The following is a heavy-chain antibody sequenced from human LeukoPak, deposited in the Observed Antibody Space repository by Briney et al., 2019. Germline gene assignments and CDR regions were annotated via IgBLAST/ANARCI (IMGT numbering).Heavy chain of an antibody. D-gene: IGHD6-19*01. CDR2: INHSGST. CDR1: GGSVFSGYY. J-gene: IGHJ5*02. Sequence: PSETLSLTCTVSGGSVFSGYYWSWIRQPPGKGLEWIGEINHSGSTNYNPSLKSRVTISVDTSKNQFSLKLSSVTAADTAVYYCARGTGSGWYERLYNWFDPWGQGTLVTVSS. CDR3: ARGTGSGWYERLYNWFDP. V-gene: IGHV4-34*01.